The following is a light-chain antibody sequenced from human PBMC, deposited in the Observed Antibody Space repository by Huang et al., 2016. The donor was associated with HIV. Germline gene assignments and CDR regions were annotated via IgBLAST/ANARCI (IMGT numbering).Light chain of an antibody. V-gene: IGKV1-9*01. J-gene: IGKJ2*01. CDR2: VAS. CDR1: QGIGTY. CDR3: QQLNNYPYT. Sequence: IQLTQSPSSLSASVGDRVTITCRASQGIGTYLAWYQQKPGIAPKLLIYVASTLQSGVSSMFSGSGSGTDFTLTISSLQPEDVATYYCQQLNNYPYTFGQGTNLEIK.